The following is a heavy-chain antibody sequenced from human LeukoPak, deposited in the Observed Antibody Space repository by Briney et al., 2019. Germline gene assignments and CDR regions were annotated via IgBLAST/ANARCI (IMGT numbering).Heavy chain of an antibody. CDR1: GFTFDDYA. D-gene: IGHD3-9*01. J-gene: IGHJ6*03. Sequence: GGSLRLSCAASGFTFDDYAMHWVRQAPGKGLEWVSSISSSSSYIYYADSVKGRFTISRDNAKNSLYLQMNSLRAEDTAVYYCARDQTYYDILTGYQSYYYYYMDVWGKGTTVTVSS. CDR3: ARDQTYYDILTGYQSYYYYYMDV. V-gene: IGHV3-21*01. CDR2: ISSSSSYI.